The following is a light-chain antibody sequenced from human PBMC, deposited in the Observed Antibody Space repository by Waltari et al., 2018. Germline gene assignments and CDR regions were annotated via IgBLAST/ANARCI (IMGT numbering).Light chain of an antibody. Sequence: DIQMTQSPSTLSASIGDRVTITCRASQSVNSWLAWYQQKPGKAPKLLIYKASNLDSGVPSRFSGGGSGTEFTLTINSLQPDDFATYYCQQYNSYSLWTFGQGTKVEIK. V-gene: IGKV1-5*03. CDR3: QQYNSYSLWT. J-gene: IGKJ1*01. CDR2: KAS. CDR1: QSVNSW.